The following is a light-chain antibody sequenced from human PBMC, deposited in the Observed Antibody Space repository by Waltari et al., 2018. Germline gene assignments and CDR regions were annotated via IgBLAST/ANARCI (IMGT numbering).Light chain of an antibody. CDR1: TSAVGNYDL. J-gene: IGLJ1*01. Sequence: QSALTQPASVSGTPGQSITISCTGTTSAVGNYDLDSWYQHHPGKAPKLLICEVIKRPSGVSSRFSGSKSGSTASLIISGLQPDDEADYYCCSYAGRGTYVFGSGTKVTVL. CDR2: EVI. CDR3: CSYAGRGTYV. V-gene: IGLV2-23*02.